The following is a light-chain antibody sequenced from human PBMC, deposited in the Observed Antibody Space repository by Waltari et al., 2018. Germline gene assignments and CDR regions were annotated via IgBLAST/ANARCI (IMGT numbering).Light chain of an antibody. CDR2: WAS. CDR1: QSVLHSSNNKNY. Sequence: DIVMTQSPDSLAVSLGERATINCKSSQSVLHSSNNKNYLAWYQQKQGQPPKLLIYWASTRESGVPDRFSGSGSGTDFTLTISSLQAEDVAVYYCQQYYSTLYTFGQGTKLEIK. CDR3: QQYYSTLYT. J-gene: IGKJ2*01. V-gene: IGKV4-1*01.